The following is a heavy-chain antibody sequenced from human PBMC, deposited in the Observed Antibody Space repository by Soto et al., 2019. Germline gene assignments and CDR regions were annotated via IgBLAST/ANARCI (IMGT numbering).Heavy chain of an antibody. J-gene: IGHJ4*02. CDR1: GFIFSRHW. D-gene: IGHD2-2*02. CDR3: ARYSVWVIDY. CDR2: IKHDGTET. Sequence: VQLVESGGDLVRPGGSLRLSCAASGFIFSRHWMTWVRQAPGKGLEWVANIKHDGTETYLVDSVRGRLTISRDNAKNSVYLQMNSLRVGDTAVYYCARYSVWVIDYWGQGTLVTVSS. V-gene: IGHV3-7*05.